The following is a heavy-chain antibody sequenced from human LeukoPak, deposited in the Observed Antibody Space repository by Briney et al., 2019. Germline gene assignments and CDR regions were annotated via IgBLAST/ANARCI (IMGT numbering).Heavy chain of an antibody. CDR1: GFTFSIYG. V-gene: IGHV3-30*02. Sequence: PGGSVTLSCTASGFTFSIYGVHWVRQATGKGLEGGAFIRYEGRNKYYGDSVKGLFTIPRDNSKNTLYLQMNSLRAEDTAVYYCAKLMNYGDYAGDAFDIWGQGTMVTASS. J-gene: IGHJ3*02. D-gene: IGHD4-17*01. CDR2: IRYEGRNK. CDR3: AKLMNYGDYAGDAFDI.